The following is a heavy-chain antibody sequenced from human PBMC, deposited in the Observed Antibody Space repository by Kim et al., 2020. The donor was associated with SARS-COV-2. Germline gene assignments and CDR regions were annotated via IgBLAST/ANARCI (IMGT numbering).Heavy chain of an antibody. J-gene: IGHJ4*02. V-gene: IGHV3-15*01. D-gene: IGHD3-9*01. Sequence: DRFTISRADSKNTLYLQMNSLKTEDTAVYYCTTDGPYYDILTGYQYYFDYWGQGTLVTVSS. CDR3: TTDGPYYDILTGYQYYFDY.